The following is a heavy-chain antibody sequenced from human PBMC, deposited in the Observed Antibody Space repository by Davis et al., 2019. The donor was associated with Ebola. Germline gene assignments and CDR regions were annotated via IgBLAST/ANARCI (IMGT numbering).Heavy chain of an antibody. Sequence: PSETLSLTCAVYGGSFSGYYWSWTRQPPGKGLEWIGEINHSGSTNYNPSLKSRVTISVDTSKNQFSLKLSSVTAADTAVYYCARGSQDSSSFGGYYYYMDVWGKGTTVTVSS. J-gene: IGHJ6*03. CDR2: INHSGST. CDR3: ARGSQDSSSFGGYYYYMDV. V-gene: IGHV4-34*01. D-gene: IGHD6-13*01. CDR1: GGSFSGYY.